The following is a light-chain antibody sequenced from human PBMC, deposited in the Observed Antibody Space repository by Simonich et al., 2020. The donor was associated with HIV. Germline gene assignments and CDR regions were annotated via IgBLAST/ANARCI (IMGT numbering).Light chain of an antibody. CDR1: QSVLYSSNNKNY. V-gene: IGKV4-1*01. J-gene: IGKJ1*01. Sequence: DIVMTQSPDSLAVSLGERATINCKSSQSVLYSSNNKNYLAWYQQKPGQSPKLLIYWASIRESGVPDRISGSGSVTDFTLTISSLQAEDVAVYYCQQYYSSPWTFGQGTKVEIK. CDR3: QQYYSSPWT. CDR2: WAS.